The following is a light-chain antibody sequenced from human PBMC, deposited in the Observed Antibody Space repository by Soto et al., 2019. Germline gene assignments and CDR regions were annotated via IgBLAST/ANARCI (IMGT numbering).Light chain of an antibody. Sequence: QSVLTQPASVSGSPGQSITISCTGTSSDVGSYNYVSWYQQHPGKAPKLMIYEVSNRPSGVSNRFSGSKSGNTASLTISGPQAEDEANYYCSSYTSISTRVFGRGTQLTVL. V-gene: IGLV2-14*01. CDR1: SSDVGSYNY. J-gene: IGLJ3*02. CDR3: SSYTSISTRV. CDR2: EVS.